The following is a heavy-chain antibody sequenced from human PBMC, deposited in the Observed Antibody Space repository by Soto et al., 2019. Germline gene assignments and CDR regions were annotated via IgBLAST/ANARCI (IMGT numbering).Heavy chain of an antibody. CDR3: ARGGDIVVVPAAPTVDY. CDR2: INHSGST. D-gene: IGHD2-2*01. CDR1: GGSFSGYY. Sequence: QVQLQQWGAGLLKPSETLSLTCAVYGGSFSGYYWSWIRQPPVKGLEWIGEINHSGSTNYNPSLKSRVTISVDTSKNQFSLKLSSVTAADTAVYYCARGGDIVVVPAAPTVDYWGQGTLVTVSS. J-gene: IGHJ4*02. V-gene: IGHV4-34*01.